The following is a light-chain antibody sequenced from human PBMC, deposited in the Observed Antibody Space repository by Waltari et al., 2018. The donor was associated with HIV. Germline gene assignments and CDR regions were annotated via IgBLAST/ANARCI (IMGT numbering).Light chain of an antibody. CDR3: QSYDISLSGWV. V-gene: IGLV1-40*01. CDR2: GNT. CDR1: SSNIGAGYD. Sequence: QSVLTQPPSVSGAPGQRVTISCTGSSSNIGAGYDVHWYQQFPGTAPKVLIYGNTYRPSGVPDRFSGSKSGSSASLLITGLQAEDDADDYCQSYDISLSGWVFGGGTKLTVL. J-gene: IGLJ3*02.